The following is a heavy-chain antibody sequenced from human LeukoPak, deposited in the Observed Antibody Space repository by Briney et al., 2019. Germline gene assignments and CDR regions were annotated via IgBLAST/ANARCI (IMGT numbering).Heavy chain of an antibody. CDR1: GFTFSTYS. D-gene: IGHD7-27*01. J-gene: IGHJ4*02. CDR2: IYYSGST. V-gene: IGHV4-39*07. Sequence: KSGGSLRLSCAASGFTFSTYSMNWVRQAPGKGLEWIGSIYYSGSTYYNPSLKSRVTISVDTSKNQFSLKLSSVTAADTAVYYCARETGGFDYWGQGTLVTVSS. CDR3: ARETGGFDY.